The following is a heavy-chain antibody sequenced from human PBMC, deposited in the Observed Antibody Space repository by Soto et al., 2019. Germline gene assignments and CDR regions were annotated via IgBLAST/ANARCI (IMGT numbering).Heavy chain of an antibody. CDR2: FDPEDGET. V-gene: IGHV1-24*01. CDR3: ATGNARVRGVVGYYYYYYMDV. D-gene: IGHD3-10*01. CDR1: GYTLTELS. J-gene: IGHJ6*03. Sequence: ASVKVSCKVSGYTLTELSMHWVRQAPGKGLEWMGGFDPEDGETIYAQKFQGRVTMTEDTSTDTAYMELSSLRSEDTAVYYCATGNARVRGVVGYYYYYYMDVWGKGTTVTVSS.